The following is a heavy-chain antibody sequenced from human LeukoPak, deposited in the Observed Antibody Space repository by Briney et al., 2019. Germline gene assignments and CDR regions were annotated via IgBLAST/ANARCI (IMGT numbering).Heavy chain of an antibody. J-gene: IGHJ4*02. CDR3: AKGSHRIQLWLRGENFDY. CDR1: GFTFSSYG. V-gene: IGHV3-30*18. D-gene: IGHD5-18*01. CDR2: ISYDGSNK. Sequence: GRSLRLSCAASGFTFSSYGMHWVRQAPGKGLEWVAVISYDGSNKYYADSVEGRFTISRDNSKNTLYLQMNSLRAEDTAVYYCAKGSHRIQLWLRGENFDYWGQGTLVTVSS.